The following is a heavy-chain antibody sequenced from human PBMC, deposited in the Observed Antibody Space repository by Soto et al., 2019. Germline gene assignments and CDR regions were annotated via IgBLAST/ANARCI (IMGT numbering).Heavy chain of an antibody. Sequence: ALETLSLTCTVAGGTIISYYWSWIRQPPGKGLEWIGYIYYSGSTNYNPSLKSRVTISVDTSKNQFSLKLSSVTAADTAVYYCARDQSKGYCSSTSCRGYWFDPWGQGTLVTVSS. CDR1: GGTIISYY. CDR2: IYYSGST. J-gene: IGHJ5*02. D-gene: IGHD2-2*01. V-gene: IGHV4-59*01. CDR3: ARDQSKGYCSSTSCRGYWFDP.